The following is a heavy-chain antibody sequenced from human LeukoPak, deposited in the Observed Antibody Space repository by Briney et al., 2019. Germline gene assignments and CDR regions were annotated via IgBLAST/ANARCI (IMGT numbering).Heavy chain of an antibody. CDR2: INQDGTEK. J-gene: IGHJ4*02. CDR1: GFTFTTYW. CDR3: ARSGYSSSWYMF. D-gene: IGHD6-13*01. Sequence: GGSLRLSCAASGFTFTTYWMSWVRQLPGKGLEWVANINQDGTEKYYVDSVKGRFTISRDNAKNSLYLQMNSLRAEDTAFYYCARSGYSSSWYMFWGQGSLVTVSS. V-gene: IGHV3-7*01.